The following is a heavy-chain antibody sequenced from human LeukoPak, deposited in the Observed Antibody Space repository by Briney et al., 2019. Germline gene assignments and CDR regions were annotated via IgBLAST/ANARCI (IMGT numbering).Heavy chain of an antibody. CDR2: INHSGYT. Sequence: SETLSLTCAVYAGSFSSHSWTWIRQPSGKGLEWIGEINHSGYTNYNPSLKSRVTISVDTSKNQFSLKLSSVTAADTAVYYCARGRPRFYLDAFDIWGQGTMVTVSS. CDR3: ARGRPRFYLDAFDI. CDR1: AGSFSSHS. J-gene: IGHJ3*02. D-gene: IGHD3-16*02. V-gene: IGHV4-34*01.